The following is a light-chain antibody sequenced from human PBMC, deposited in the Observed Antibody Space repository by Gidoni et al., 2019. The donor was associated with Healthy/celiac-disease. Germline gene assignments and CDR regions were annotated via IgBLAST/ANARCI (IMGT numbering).Light chain of an antibody. CDR1: QSVNSN. CDR3: QQYNNWPPLT. Sequence: EIVMTQSPATLSVSPGERATLPCRASQSVNSNLAWYQQKPGQAPRLLIYGASTRATGIPACFSGSGSGTEFTLTISSLQSEDFAVYYCQQYNNWPPLTFGGGTKVEIK. CDR2: GAS. J-gene: IGKJ4*01. V-gene: IGKV3-15*01.